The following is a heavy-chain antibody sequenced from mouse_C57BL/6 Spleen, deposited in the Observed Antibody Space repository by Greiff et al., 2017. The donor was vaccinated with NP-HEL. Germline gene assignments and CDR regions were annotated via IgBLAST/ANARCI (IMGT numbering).Heavy chain of an antibody. D-gene: IGHD1-1*01. CDR3: ARGDYGRHFDV. CDR2: IYPRSGNT. J-gene: IGHJ1*03. CDR1: GYTFTSYG. Sequence: QVQLKESGAELARPGASVKLSCKASGYTFTSYGISWVKQRTGQGLEWIGEIYPRSGNTYYNEKFKGKATLTADKSSSTAYMELRSLTSEDSAVYFCARGDYGRHFDVWGTGTTVTVSS. V-gene: IGHV1-81*01.